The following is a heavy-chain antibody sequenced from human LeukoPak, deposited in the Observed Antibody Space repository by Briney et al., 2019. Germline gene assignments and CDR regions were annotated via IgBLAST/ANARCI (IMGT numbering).Heavy chain of an antibody. D-gene: IGHD6-25*01. CDR1: GGSMSDSIT. J-gene: IGHJ5*02. Sequence: SETLSLTCSVSGGSMSDSITWGWVRQPPGKGLEWLANIHDDGRTAPNPSLRSRPTISQDRSKNQFPLKVSSVTAADTAFYYCAKVLTAAGLDLWGQGILVTVSS. CDR2: IHDDGRT. CDR3: AKVLTAAGLDL. V-gene: IGHV4-39*06.